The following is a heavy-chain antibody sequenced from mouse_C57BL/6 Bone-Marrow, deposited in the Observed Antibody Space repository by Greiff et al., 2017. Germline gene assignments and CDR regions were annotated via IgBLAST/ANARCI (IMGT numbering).Heavy chain of an antibody. D-gene: IGHD1-1*01. J-gene: IGHJ1*03. CDR1: GYTFTSYW. V-gene: IGHV1-52*01. Sequence: QVQLQQPGAELVRPGSSVKLSCKASGYTFTSYWMHWVKQRPIQGLEWIGNIDPSNSEPHYNQKFKDKATLTVDKYSSTVYMQLCSLTSEDSADYYCARGGSGRHWYFDVWGTGTTVTVSS. CDR3: ARGGSGRHWYFDV. CDR2: IDPSNSEP.